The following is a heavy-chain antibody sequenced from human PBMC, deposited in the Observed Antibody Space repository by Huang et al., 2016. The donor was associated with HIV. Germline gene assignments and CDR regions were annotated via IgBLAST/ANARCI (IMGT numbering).Heavy chain of an antibody. Sequence: EVQLVESGGGLVQPGGSLRVSCAASGFTFSSYWMTWVRQAPGKGLEWVAKIDQHGSEKYYMDSVKGRFSISRDNAKNSLYLQMNSLRGEDTAVYYCAREGSFGVAVVGTSYGMDVWGQGTTVIVSS. D-gene: IGHD6-19*01. CDR3: AREGSFGVAVVGTSYGMDV. J-gene: IGHJ6*02. CDR1: GFTFSSYW. CDR2: IDQHGSEK. V-gene: IGHV3-7*01.